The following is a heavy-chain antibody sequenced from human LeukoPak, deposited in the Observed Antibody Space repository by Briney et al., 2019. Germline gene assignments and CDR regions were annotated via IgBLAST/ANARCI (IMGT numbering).Heavy chain of an antibody. D-gene: IGHD1-26*01. J-gene: IGHJ4*02. Sequence: GGSLRLSCAASGFTFSSYEMNWVRQAPGKGLEWVSYISSSGSTIYYADSVKGRFTISRDNAENSLYLQMNSLRAEDTAIYYCARQISGSCDYWGRGTLVTVSS. V-gene: IGHV3-48*03. CDR3: ARQISGSCDY. CDR2: ISSSGSTI. CDR1: GFTFSSYE.